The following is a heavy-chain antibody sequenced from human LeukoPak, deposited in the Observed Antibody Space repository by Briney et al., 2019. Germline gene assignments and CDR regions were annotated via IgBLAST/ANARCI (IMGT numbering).Heavy chain of an antibody. V-gene: IGHV3-66*01. D-gene: IGHD4-17*01. CDR2: IYSGGST. J-gene: IGHJ4*02. CDR1: GFTVSSNY. Sequence: PGGSLRLSCAASGFTVSSNYMSWVRQAPGKGLEWVSVIYSGGSTYYADSVKGRFTISRDDSKNTLYLQMNSLRAEDTAVYYCARDSLPYGVDYWGQGTLVTVSS. CDR3: ARDSLPYGVDY.